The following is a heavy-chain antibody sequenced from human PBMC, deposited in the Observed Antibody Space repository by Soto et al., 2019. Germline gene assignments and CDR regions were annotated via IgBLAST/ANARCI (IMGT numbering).Heavy chain of an antibody. D-gene: IGHD2-15*01. CDR3: ARRYGCSGRSCYLYDY. V-gene: IGHV5-10-1*01. Sequence: GESLKISCKGSGYSFTIYWTSWVRQMPGKGLEWMGRIDPSDSYTNYSPSFQGHVTISADKSISTAYLQWSSRKASDTAMYYCARRYGCSGRSCYLYDYWGQGTLVTVSS. CDR2: IDPSDSYT. CDR1: GYSFTIYW. J-gene: IGHJ4*02.